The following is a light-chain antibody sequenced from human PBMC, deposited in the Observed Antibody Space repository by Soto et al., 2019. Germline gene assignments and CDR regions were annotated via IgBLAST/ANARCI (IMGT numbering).Light chain of an antibody. CDR1: QSISSW. CDR2: DAS. CDR3: QQYHSYPWT. J-gene: IGKJ1*01. Sequence: DIQMTQSPSTLSASVGDRVTITCRASQSISSWLAWYQQKPGKAPKLLIYDASSLESGVPSRFSGSGSGTEFTLTISSLQTDDFATYYCQQYHSYPWTFGQGTKVEIK. V-gene: IGKV1-5*01.